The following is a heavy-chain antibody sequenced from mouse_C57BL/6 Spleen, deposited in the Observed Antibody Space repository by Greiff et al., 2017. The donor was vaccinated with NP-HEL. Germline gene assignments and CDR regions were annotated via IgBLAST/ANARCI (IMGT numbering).Heavy chain of an antibody. CDR2: IYPGDGDT. Sequence: VKLQQSGPELVKPGASVKISCKASGYAFSSSWMNWVKQRPGKGLEWIGRIYPGDGDTNYNGKFKGKATLTADKSSSTAYMQLSSLTSEDSAVYFCAISYYYSDSHWYFDVWGTGTTVTVSS. CDR3: AISYYYSDSHWYFDV. D-gene: IGHD2-13*01. J-gene: IGHJ1*03. CDR1: GYAFSSSW. V-gene: IGHV1-82*01.